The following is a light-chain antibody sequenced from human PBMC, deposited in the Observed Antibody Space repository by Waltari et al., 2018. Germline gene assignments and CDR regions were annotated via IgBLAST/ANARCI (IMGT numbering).Light chain of an antibody. CDR1: SGHSSYA. Sequence: QLALTQSPSASASLGASVKLTCTLSSGHSSYAIAWQQQQPEKAPRYWMKLHSDGSHTKGDGITDRFSGSSSGAERYLTISSIQSEDEADYYCQTWGTGIQVFGGGTKLTVL. CDR3: QTWGTGIQV. V-gene: IGLV4-69*01. J-gene: IGLJ2*01. CDR2: LHSDGSH.